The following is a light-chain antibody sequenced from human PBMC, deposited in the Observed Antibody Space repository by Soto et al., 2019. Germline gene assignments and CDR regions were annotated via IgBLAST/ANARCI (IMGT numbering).Light chain of an antibody. CDR3: SSYAGSTL. Sequence: QSALTQPPSASGSPGQSVTISCTGTSSDVGGYNYVSWYQQHPGKAPKLMIYEVSKRPSGVPDRFSGSKSGNTASLTVSGLQAEDEADYYCSSYAGSTLFGGGTQVTVL. V-gene: IGLV2-8*01. CDR1: SSDVGGYNY. CDR2: EVS. J-gene: IGLJ2*01.